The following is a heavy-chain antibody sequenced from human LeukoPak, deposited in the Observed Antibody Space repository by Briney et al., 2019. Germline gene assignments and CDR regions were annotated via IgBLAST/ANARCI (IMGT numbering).Heavy chain of an antibody. CDR1: GYTFTGYD. CDR2: MNPDTGDT. Sequence: ASVRVSCKASGYTFTGYDINWVRQATGQGLEWMGWMNPDTGDTGYAQKFQGRVTMTRNTSIDTAYMELSGLRSEDSAVYYCTRGSLSGSSRDYWGREPWSPSP. V-gene: IGHV1-8*01. CDR3: TRGSLSGSSRDY. D-gene: IGHD1-26*01. J-gene: IGHJ4*02.